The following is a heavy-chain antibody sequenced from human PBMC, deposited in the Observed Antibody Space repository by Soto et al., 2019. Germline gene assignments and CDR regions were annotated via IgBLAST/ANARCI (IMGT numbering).Heavy chain of an antibody. CDR3: ARERGGYSYGDY. V-gene: IGHV1-18*01. CDR1: GYTFTSYG. CDR2: VNIYEGSP. J-gene: IGHJ4*02. D-gene: IGHD5-18*01. Sequence: QVQLVQSGAEVKKPGASVKVSCKASGYTFTSYGITGVRQAPGQGLEWMGWVNIYEGSPNYAQKFQGRVTMTTDTSTSTVYLELRSLRSDDTAIYYCARERGGYSYGDYWGQGTLVTVSS.